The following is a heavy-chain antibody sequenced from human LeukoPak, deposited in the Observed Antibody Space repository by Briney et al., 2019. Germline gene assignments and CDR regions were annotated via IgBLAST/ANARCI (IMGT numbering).Heavy chain of an antibody. D-gene: IGHD3-22*01. CDR1: GGSISSSSYY. Sequence: SETLSLTCTVSGGSISSSSYYWGWIRQPPGKGLEWIGSIYYSGSTYYNPSLKSRVTISVDTSKNQFPLKLSSVTAADTAVYYCASDSSGYFDYWGQGTLVTVSS. J-gene: IGHJ4*02. V-gene: IGHV4-39*01. CDR3: ASDSSGYFDY. CDR2: IYYSGST.